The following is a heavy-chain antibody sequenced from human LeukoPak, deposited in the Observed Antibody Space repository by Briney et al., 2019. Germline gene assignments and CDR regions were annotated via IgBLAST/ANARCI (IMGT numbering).Heavy chain of an antibody. V-gene: IGHV3-30-3*01. J-gene: IGHJ4*02. Sequence: GGSLRLSCAASGFTFSSYAMHWIRQAPGKGLEWVAFISYDGSNKYYADSVKGRFTISRDNSKNTLHLQMNSLRAEDTAVYYCARDWGDIVVVPAATIDYWGQGTLVTVSS. CDR3: ARDWGDIVVVPAATIDY. CDR2: ISYDGSNK. D-gene: IGHD2-2*01. CDR1: GFTFSSYA.